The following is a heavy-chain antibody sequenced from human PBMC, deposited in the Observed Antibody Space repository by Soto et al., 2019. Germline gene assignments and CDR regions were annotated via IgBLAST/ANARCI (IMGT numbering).Heavy chain of an antibody. CDR2: ILYDGSNK. Sequence: PGGSLRLSCAASGFIFSTFGMHWVRQAPGKGLEWVAVILYDGSNKYYADSVKGRFTISRDNSKNTLYLQMNSLRVEDTAVYYCARDGMRFCSVGYCYGPFDYWGQGALVTVSS. CDR1: GFIFSTFG. D-gene: IGHD2-15*01. V-gene: IGHV3-33*01. J-gene: IGHJ4*02. CDR3: ARDGMRFCSVGYCYGPFDY.